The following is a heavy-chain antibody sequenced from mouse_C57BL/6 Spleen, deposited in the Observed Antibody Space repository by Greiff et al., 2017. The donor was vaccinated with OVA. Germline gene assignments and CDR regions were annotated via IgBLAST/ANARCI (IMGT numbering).Heavy chain of an antibody. V-gene: IGHV1-59*01. J-gene: IGHJ3*01. D-gene: IGHD1-1*01. CDR3: ARYITTVVEGFAY. CDR1: GYTFTSYW. CDR2: IDPSDSYT. Sequence: QVQLQQPGAELVRPGTSVKLSCKASGYTFTSYWMHWVKQRPGQGLEWIGVIDPSDSYTNYNQKFKGKATLTVDTSSSTAYMQLGSLTSEDSAVYYCARYITTVVEGFAYWGQGTLVTVSA.